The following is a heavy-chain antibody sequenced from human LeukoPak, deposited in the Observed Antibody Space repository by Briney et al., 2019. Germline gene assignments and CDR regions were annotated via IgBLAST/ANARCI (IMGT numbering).Heavy chain of an antibody. D-gene: IGHD5-18*01. CDR2: MNPNSGNT. J-gene: IGHJ5*02. CDR1: GYTFTSYD. Sequence: APVKVSCKASGYTFTSYDINWVRQATGQGLEWMGWMNPNSGNTGYAQKFQGRVTMTRNTSISTAYMELSSLRSEDTAVYYCARGWGSEDTAMVGGTWFDPWGQGTLVTVSS. V-gene: IGHV1-8*01. CDR3: ARGWGSEDTAMVGGTWFDP.